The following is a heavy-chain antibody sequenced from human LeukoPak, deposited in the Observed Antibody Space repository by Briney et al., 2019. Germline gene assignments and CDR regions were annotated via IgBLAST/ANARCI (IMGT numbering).Heavy chain of an antibody. Sequence: SETLSLTCAVYGGSFSGYYWSWIRQPPGKGLEWIGEINHSGSTNYNPSPKSRVTISVDTSKNQFSLKLSSVTAADTAVYYCARGAPTVTYPKPYYFDYWGQGTLVTVSS. CDR2: INHSGST. J-gene: IGHJ4*02. CDR1: GGSFSGYY. D-gene: IGHD4-17*01. CDR3: ARGAPTVTYPKPYYFDY. V-gene: IGHV4-34*01.